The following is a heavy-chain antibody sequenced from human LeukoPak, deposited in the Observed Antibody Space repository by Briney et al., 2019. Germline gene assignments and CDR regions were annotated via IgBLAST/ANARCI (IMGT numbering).Heavy chain of an antibody. V-gene: IGHV4-30-2*01. CDR2: IYHSGST. CDR1: GGSISSGGYY. CDR3: TLDVRRGWTDY. D-gene: IGHD2-15*01. Sequence: SETLSLTCTVSGGSISSGGYYWSWIRQPPGKGLEWIGYIYHSGSTYYNPSLKSRVTISVGRSKNQFSLKLSSVTAADTAVYYCTLDVRRGWTDYWGQGTLVTVSS. J-gene: IGHJ4*02.